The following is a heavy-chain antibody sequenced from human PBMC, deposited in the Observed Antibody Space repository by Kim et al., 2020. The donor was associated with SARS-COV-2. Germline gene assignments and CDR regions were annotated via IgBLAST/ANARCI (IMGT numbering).Heavy chain of an antibody. Sequence: ASVKVSCKASGYTFTSYDINWVRRATGQGLEWMGWMNPSSGNTDFAQKFQGRVTMTRNTSISTAYMELSSLRSEDTAVYYCARSVGTTNHFDYWGQGTLVNVSS. D-gene: IGHD1-26*01. CDR2: MNPSSGNT. CDR3: ARSVGTTNHFDY. J-gene: IGHJ4*02. CDR1: GYTFTSYD. V-gene: IGHV1-8*01.